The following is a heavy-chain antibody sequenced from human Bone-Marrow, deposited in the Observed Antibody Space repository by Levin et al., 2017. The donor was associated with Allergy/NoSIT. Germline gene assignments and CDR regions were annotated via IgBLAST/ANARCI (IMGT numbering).Heavy chain of an antibody. J-gene: IGHJ4*02. D-gene: IGHD1-14*01. CDR1: GFTVSNNY. CDR3: ARLDLITGIDY. Sequence: GESLKISCVVSGFTVSNNYMSWVRQAPGKGLEWVSVIYSGGGTYYADSVKGRLTISRDNSKNTVYLQMNSLRAEDTAVYYCARLDLITGIDYWGQGTLVTVSS. V-gene: IGHV3-66*02. CDR2: IYSGGGT.